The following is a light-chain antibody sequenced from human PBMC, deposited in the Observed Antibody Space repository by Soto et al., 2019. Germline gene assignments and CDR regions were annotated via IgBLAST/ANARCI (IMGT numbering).Light chain of an antibody. Sequence: DVVMTQTLLSLPVTLGQPASISCRSSQSLLYSDGNTYLNWFHQRPGQSPRRLIYKVSIRDSGGPDRFSGTGSGTDFTLSISSVEADDVGIYYCMQATHWPRTFGQGTRLDIK. CDR1: QSLLYSDGNTY. J-gene: IGKJ1*01. CDR2: KVS. V-gene: IGKV2-30*01. CDR3: MQATHWPRT.